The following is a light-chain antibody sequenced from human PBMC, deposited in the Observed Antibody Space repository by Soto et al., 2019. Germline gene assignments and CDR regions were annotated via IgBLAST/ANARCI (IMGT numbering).Light chain of an antibody. CDR1: QSVGST. Sequence: IVMTQSPATLSVSPGERATLSCRASQSVGSTLAWYQQKPGQAPRLLIYGVSTRATGIPARFSGSGSGTEFTLTISSLQSEDFALYYCQQYYNWPPEETFGQGTKVDIK. V-gene: IGKV3-15*01. CDR2: GVS. CDR3: QQYYNWPPEET. J-gene: IGKJ1*01.